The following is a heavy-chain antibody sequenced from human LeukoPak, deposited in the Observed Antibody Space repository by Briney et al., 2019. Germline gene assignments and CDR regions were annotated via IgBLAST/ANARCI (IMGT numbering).Heavy chain of an antibody. CDR3: ARVTRTYYYGSGSSLGY. CDR2: MNPNSGNT. D-gene: IGHD3-10*01. Sequence: ASVKVSCKASGYTFTSYDINWVRQATGQGLEWMGWMNPNSGNTGYAQKFQGRVTMTRNTSISTAYMELSSLRSEDTAVYYCARVTRTYYYGSGSSLGYWGQGTLVTVSS. J-gene: IGHJ4*02. CDR1: GYTFTSYD. V-gene: IGHV1-8*01.